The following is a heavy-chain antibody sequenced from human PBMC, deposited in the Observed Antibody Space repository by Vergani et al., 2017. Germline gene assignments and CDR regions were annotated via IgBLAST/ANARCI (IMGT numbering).Heavy chain of an antibody. CDR1: GGSISSYY. V-gene: IGHV4-59*01. CDR2: IYYSGST. J-gene: IGHJ6*02. D-gene: IGHD5-24*01. CDR3: ARDLMRWLQSDHTYYYYGMDV. Sequence: QVQLQESGPGLVKPSETLSLTCTVSGGSISSYYWSWTRQPPGKGLEWIGYIYYSGSTNYNPSLKSRVTISVDTSKNQFSLKLSSVTAADTAVYYCARDLMRWLQSDHTYYYYGMDVWGQGTTVTVSS.